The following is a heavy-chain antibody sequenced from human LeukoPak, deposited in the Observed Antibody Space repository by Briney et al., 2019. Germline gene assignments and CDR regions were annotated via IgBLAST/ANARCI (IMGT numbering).Heavy chain of an antibody. CDR2: ISWNSGSI. Sequence: PGGSLRLSCAASGFTFDDYAMHWVRQAPGKGLEWVSGISWNSGSIGYADSVKGRFTISRGNAKNSLYLQMNSLRAEDTALYYCAKDDSLAFDIWGQGTMVTVSS. CDR1: GFTFDDYA. J-gene: IGHJ3*02. V-gene: IGHV3-9*01. D-gene: IGHD2-15*01. CDR3: AKDDSLAFDI.